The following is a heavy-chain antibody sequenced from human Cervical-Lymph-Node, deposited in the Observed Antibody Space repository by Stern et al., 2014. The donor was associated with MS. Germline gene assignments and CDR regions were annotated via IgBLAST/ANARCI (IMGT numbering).Heavy chain of an antibody. D-gene: IGHD2-15*01. CDR1: GGTFISSYA. CDR3: ARGIVSNRAAATQHNLFDP. Sequence: QVQLMQSGAEVKKPGSSVNVSCKASGGTFISSYAITWMRQAPGQGLEWMGRIIPILCLPNYAQKFQVRLTITADTSTSTVYMYLTSLRSEDTAVYYCARGIVSNRAAATQHNLFDPWGQGTLVTVSS. J-gene: IGHJ5*02. CDR2: IIPILCLP. V-gene: IGHV1-69*04.